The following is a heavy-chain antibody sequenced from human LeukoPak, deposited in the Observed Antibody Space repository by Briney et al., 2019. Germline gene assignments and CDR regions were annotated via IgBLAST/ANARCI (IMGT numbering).Heavy chain of an antibody. D-gene: IGHD3-22*01. J-gene: IGHJ3*02. CDR3: ARAQHYYDSSGYRDAFDI. CDR2: IYHSGST. Sequence: PSETLSLTCTVSGGSISSGYYWGWIRQPPGKGLEWIGSIYHSGSTYYNPSLKSRVTISVDTSKNQFSLKLSSVTAADTAVYYCARAQHYYDSSGYRDAFDIWGQGTMVTVSS. CDR1: GGSISSGYY. V-gene: IGHV4-38-2*02.